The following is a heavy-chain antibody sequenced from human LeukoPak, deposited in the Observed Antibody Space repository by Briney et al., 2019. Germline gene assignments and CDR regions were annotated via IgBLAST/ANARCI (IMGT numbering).Heavy chain of an antibody. V-gene: IGHV4-39*07. CDR3: ASPRYSSSQYGYYYYMDV. D-gene: IGHD6-13*01. CDR1: GGSIRSSSYY. Sequence: SETLSLTCTVSGGSIRSSSYYWGWIRQPPGKGLEWIGSIFYSGSTYYNPSLKSRVTISVDTSKNQFSLKLSSVTAADTAVYYCASPRYSSSQYGYYYYMDVWGKGTTVTVSS. J-gene: IGHJ6*03. CDR2: IFYSGST.